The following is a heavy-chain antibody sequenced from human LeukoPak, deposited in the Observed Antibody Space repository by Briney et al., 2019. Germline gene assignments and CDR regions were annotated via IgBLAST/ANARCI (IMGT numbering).Heavy chain of an antibody. CDR1: GYSLTSYW. V-gene: IGHV5-51*01. D-gene: IGHD3-22*01. CDR2: IYPGDSDT. J-gene: IGHJ3*02. Sequence: GESLKISCKGSGYSLTSYWIGWVRQMPGKGLEWMGIIYPGDSDTRYSPSFQGQVTISADKSISTAYLQWSSLKASDTAMYYCARPPYYYDSSGYNDAFDIWGQGTMVTVSS. CDR3: ARPPYYYDSSGYNDAFDI.